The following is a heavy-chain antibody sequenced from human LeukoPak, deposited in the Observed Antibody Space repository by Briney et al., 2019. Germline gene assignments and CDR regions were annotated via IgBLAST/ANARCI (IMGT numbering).Heavy chain of an antibody. J-gene: IGHJ4*02. CDR3: AREATGYYDSSGYLFDY. Sequence: GGSLRLSCAASGFTFSSYAMHWVRQAPGKGLEWVANIKQDGSEKYYVDSVKGRFTISRDNAKNSLYLQMNSLRAEDTAVYYCAREATGYYDSSGYLFDYWGQGTLVTVSS. D-gene: IGHD3-22*01. CDR2: IKQDGSEK. V-gene: IGHV3-7*01. CDR1: GFTFSSYA.